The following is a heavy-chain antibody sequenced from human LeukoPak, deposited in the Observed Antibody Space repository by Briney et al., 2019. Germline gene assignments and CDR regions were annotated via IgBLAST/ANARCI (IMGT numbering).Heavy chain of an antibody. CDR1: GYTFTSYG. CDR2: ISAYNGNT. CDR3: GRGRGNYEGDYYSDY. Sequence: ASVKVSCKASGYTFTSYGISWVRQAPGQGLEWMGWISAYNGNTHYAQKLQGRVTMTTETSTSTAYLELRSLRSDDTAVFYCGRGRGNYEGDYYSDYWGQGSLVTVSS. J-gene: IGHJ4*02. D-gene: IGHD2-21*01. V-gene: IGHV1-18*01.